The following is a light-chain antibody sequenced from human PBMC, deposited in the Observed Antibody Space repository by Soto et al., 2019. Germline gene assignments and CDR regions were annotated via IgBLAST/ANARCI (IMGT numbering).Light chain of an antibody. J-gene: IGKJ1*01. Sequence: DIQMTQSPSSLSASVGDRVTITCRASQSISSYLNWYQQKPGTAPKLLIYAASSLQSGVPSRFSGSGSGTDFTLTISSLQPEDFATYYGQQSYSTSWTFGQGTKVEIK. CDR3: QQSYSTSWT. CDR2: AAS. CDR1: QSISSY. V-gene: IGKV1-39*01.